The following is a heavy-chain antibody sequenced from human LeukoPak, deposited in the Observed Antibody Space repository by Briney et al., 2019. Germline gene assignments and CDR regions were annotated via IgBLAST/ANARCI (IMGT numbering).Heavy chain of an antibody. CDR2: IYYSGCT. V-gene: IGHV4-39*01. J-gene: IGHJ5*02. D-gene: IGHD3-10*01. CDR1: GGSISSGSYY. Sequence: SETLSLTCTVSGGSISSGSYYWGWIRQPPGKGLEWIGSIYYSGCTYYNPSRKSRVTKSVATSKNQFSLKLSSVTAADTAVYYCARHGTTMVRGVPNWFDPWGQGTLVTVSS. CDR3: ARHGTTMVRGVPNWFDP.